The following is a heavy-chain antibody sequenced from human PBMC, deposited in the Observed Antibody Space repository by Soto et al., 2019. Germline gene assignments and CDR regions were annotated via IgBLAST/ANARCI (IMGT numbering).Heavy chain of an antibody. D-gene: IGHD3-22*01. CDR1: GDSISRSHW. J-gene: IGHJ4*02. V-gene: IGHV4-4*02. CDR3: ARVRYDRSGFDH. CDR2: ISHSGIT. Sequence: QVQLQESGPGLVRPSGALSVTFAVSGDSISRSHWWRWVRQSPGKGLAWIGEISHSGITNYNPSLKSRVTMSGDKSKKQLSLKLTSLTAADTAVYYCARVRYDRSGFDHWGQGTLVSVSS.